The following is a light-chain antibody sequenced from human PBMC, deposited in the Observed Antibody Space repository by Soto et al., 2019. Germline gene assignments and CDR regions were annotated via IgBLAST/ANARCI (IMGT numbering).Light chain of an antibody. J-gene: IGKJ4*01. V-gene: IGKV1-5*03. CDR1: QSIGYL. Sequence: DIQMTQYLSTLSASVGDRATITCRASQSIGYLLAWYQQKPGRAPNFLIYKASTLQLGVPTRFSGSASASESTLTISSLQPDDCASYYCQQYNNYPLTVGGGTKVEIK. CDR3: QQYNNYPLT. CDR2: KAS.